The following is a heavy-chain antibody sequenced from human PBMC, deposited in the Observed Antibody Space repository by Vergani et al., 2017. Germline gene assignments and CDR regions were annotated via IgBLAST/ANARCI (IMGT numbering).Heavy chain of an antibody. CDR3: ARSPHGYTYGGYISQFDP. CDR2: ISWNSNSI. J-gene: IGHJ5*02. CDR1: GFTSAGYA. D-gene: IGHD5-18*01. V-gene: IGHV3-9*02. Sequence: EVQLEESGGGLVLPGRSLRLSCVASGFTSAGYAMHWVRQAPGKGLEWVSGISWNSNSIGYADSVKGRFTISRDNSKSTLYLQMNNLRVEDTAVYFCARSPHGYTYGGYISQFDPWGQGTLVTVSS.